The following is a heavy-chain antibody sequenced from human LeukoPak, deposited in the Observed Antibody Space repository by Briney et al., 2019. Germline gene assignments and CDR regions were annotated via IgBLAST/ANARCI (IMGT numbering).Heavy chain of an antibody. CDR1: GYTFTGYY. CDR3: ARGGTTMIVVGGPSDDAFDI. V-gene: IGHV1-2*02. Sequence: ASVTVSCKASGYTFTGYYMRWVRQAPGQGLEWMGWINPNSGGTNYAQKFQGRVTMTRDTSISTAYMELSRLRSDDTAVYYCARGGTTMIVVGGPSDDAFDIWGQGTMVTVSS. J-gene: IGHJ3*02. D-gene: IGHD3-22*01. CDR2: INPNSGGT.